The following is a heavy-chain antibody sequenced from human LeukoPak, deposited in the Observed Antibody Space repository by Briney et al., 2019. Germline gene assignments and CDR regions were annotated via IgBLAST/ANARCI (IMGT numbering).Heavy chain of an antibody. CDR3: ARDSYYYDSSGYYGDFDY. CDR1: GFTFSSYE. Sequence: GGSLRLSCAASGFTFSSYEMNWVRQAPGKGLEWVAVISYDGSNKYYADSVKGRFTISRDNSKNTLYLQMNSLRAEDTAVYYCARDSYYYDSSGYYGDFDYWGQGTLVTVSS. V-gene: IGHV3-30*04. CDR2: ISYDGSNK. J-gene: IGHJ4*02. D-gene: IGHD3-22*01.